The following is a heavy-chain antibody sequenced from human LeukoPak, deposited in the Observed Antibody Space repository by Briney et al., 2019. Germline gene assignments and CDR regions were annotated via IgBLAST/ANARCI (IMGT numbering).Heavy chain of an antibody. V-gene: IGHV1-69*13. J-gene: IGHJ3*02. CDR1: GGTFSSYA. Sequence: ASVKVSCKASGGTFSSYAISWVRQAPGQGLEWMGGIIPIFGTANYAQKFQARVTITADESTSTAYMELSSLRSEDTAVYYCAREAAAAGWGTHAFDIWGRGTIVTVSS. CDR3: AREAAAAGWGTHAFDI. CDR2: IIPIFGTA. D-gene: IGHD6-13*01.